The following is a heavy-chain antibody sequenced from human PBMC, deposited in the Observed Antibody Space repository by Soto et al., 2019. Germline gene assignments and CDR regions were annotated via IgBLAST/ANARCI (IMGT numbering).Heavy chain of an antibody. Sequence: PGGSLRLSCAASGFTFSSYWMSWVRQAPGKGLEWVANIKQDGSEKYYVDSVKGRFTISRDNAKNSLYLQMNSLRAEDTAVYYCARDLRITIFGADNNWFDPWGQGTLVTVSS. V-gene: IGHV3-7*03. CDR2: IKQDGSEK. CDR3: ARDLRITIFGADNNWFDP. CDR1: GFTFSSYW. D-gene: IGHD3-3*01. J-gene: IGHJ5*02.